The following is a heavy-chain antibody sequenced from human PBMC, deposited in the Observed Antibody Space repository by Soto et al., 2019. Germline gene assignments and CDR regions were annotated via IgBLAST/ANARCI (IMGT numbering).Heavy chain of an antibody. D-gene: IGHD3-3*01. Sequence: PGGSLRLSCAASGFTVSSNYMSWFRQAPGEGLEWVSVIYSGGSTYYADSVKGRFTISRDNSKNTLYLQMNSLRAEDTAVYYCARDLWSPGNYYYGMDVWGQGTTVTVSS. V-gene: IGHV3-53*01. CDR2: IYSGGST. J-gene: IGHJ6*02. CDR3: ARDLWSPGNYYYGMDV. CDR1: GFTVSSNY.